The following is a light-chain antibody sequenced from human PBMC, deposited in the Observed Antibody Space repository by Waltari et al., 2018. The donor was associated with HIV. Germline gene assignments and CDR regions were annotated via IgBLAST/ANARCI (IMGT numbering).Light chain of an antibody. CDR1: QSVVYNSNNKNY. CDR3: QQYYSTPT. CDR2: WAS. J-gene: IGKJ4*01. Sequence: DIVMTQSPDSLAVSLGERATINCKSSQSVVYNSNNKNYLAWYQQKPGQPPKLRIYWASTRESGVPDRFSGSGSGTDFTVTISSRQAEDVAVYYCQQYYSTPTFGGGTKVEIK. V-gene: IGKV4-1*01.